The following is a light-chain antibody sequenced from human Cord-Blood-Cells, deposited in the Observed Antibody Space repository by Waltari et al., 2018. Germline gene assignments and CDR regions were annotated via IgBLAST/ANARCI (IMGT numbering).Light chain of an antibody. V-gene: IGLV2-23*01. CDR1: SSDVGRYNL. CDR2: EGS. Sequence: QAALTQPASVSGSPGQSITISCTGTSSDVGRYNLVSWYQQHPGKAPKLMLYEGSKRPSGVSNRFSGSKSGNTASLTISGLQAEDEADYYCCSYAGSSTYYVFGTGTKVTVL. J-gene: IGLJ1*01. CDR3: CSYAGSSTYYV.